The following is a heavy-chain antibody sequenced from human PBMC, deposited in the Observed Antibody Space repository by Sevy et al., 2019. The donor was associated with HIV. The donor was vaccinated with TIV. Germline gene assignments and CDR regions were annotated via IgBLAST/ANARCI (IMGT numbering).Heavy chain of an antibody. J-gene: IGHJ4*02. CDR2: IKSKADGGTP. Sequence: GGSLRLSCGASGFIFSNAWMSCVRQAPGKGLEWVGRIKSKADGGTPDYAAPVKGTFTISRDDSINTLYLQMNSLRTDDTAVYYCGYSEYGYYYDYWGQGTLVTVS. CDR1: GFIFSNAW. D-gene: IGHD1-26*01. CDR3: GYSEYGYYYDY. V-gene: IGHV3-15*01.